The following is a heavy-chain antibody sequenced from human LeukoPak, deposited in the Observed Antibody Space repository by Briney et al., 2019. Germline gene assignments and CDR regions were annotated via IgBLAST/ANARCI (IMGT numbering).Heavy chain of an antibody. CDR3: ARVFRGVVTSNWFDP. D-gene: IGHD2-21*02. J-gene: IGHJ5*02. CDR2: VYDNGNT. V-gene: IGHV4-59*11. CDR1: GGSITGHY. Sequence: SETLSLTCTVSGGSITGHYWTWIRQSPGKGLEWIGFVYDNGNTNYNSSLQSRVTMSVDTSTNQLSLKMTSVTAADTAIYYCARVFRGVVTSNWFDPWGQGTLVTVSS.